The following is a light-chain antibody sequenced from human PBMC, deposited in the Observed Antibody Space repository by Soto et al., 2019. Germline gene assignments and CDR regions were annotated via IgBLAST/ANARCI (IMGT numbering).Light chain of an antibody. J-gene: IGKJ1*01. CDR3: QQGYSISWT. V-gene: IGKV1-39*01. CDR1: QSISSY. CDR2: AAS. Sequence: DIQMTQSPSSLYASVGDRVNITCRASQSISSYLNWYQQKPGKAPKLLIYAASSLQSGVPSRFSGSGSGTEFTLTISSLQPEDFATYYCQQGYSISWTFGQGTKV.